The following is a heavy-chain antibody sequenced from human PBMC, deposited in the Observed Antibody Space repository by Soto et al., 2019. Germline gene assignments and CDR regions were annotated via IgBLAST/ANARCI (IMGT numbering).Heavy chain of an antibody. CDR2: ISSSSSTI. CDR1: GFTFSSYS. V-gene: IGHV3-48*02. CDR3: ARSDSSGYLDAFDI. J-gene: IGHJ3*02. Sequence: EVQLVESGGGLVQPGGSLRLSCAASGFTFSSYSMNWVRQAPGKGLEWVSYISSSSSTIYYADSVKGRFTISRDNAKNSLYLQMNCLRDENTAVYYCARSDSSGYLDAFDIWGQGTMVTVSS. D-gene: IGHD3-22*01.